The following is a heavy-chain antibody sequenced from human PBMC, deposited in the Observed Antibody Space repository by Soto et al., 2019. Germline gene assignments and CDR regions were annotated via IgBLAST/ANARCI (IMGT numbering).Heavy chain of an antibody. CDR1: GFTFSSYG. J-gene: IGHJ4*02. CDR3: AKTPGYGDYFDY. Sequence: PGGSLRLSCAASGFTFSSYGMHWFRQAPGKGLEWVAVISYDGSNKYYADSVKGRFTISRDNSKNTLYLQMNSLRAEDTAVYYCAKTPGYGDYFDYWGQGTLVTVSS. CDR2: ISYDGSNK. D-gene: IGHD4-17*01. V-gene: IGHV3-30*18.